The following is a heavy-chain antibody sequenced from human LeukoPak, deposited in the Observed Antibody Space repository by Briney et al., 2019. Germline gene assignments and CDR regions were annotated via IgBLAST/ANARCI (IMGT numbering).Heavy chain of an antibody. CDR1: GGSISNYY. V-gene: IGHV4-4*07. CDR3: AGGLGLDP. CDR2: INPSGST. J-gene: IGHJ5*02. Sequence: SETLSLTCTVSGGSISNYYWSWIRQPAGKGLEWIGRINPSGSTNYNPSLKTRVTMSVDTSKTQFSLKVRSVTAADTAVYYCAGGLGLDPWGQGTLVTVSS.